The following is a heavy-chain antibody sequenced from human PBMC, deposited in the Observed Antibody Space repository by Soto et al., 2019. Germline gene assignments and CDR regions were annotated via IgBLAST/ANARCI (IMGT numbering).Heavy chain of an antibody. J-gene: IGHJ4*02. V-gene: IGHV4-39*01. CDR1: GGSISSSSYY. D-gene: IGHD1-1*01. CDR2: IYYSGST. Sequence: QLQLQESGPGLVKPSETLSLTCTVSGGSISSSSYYWGWIRQPPGKGLEWIGSIYYSGSTYYNPSLKSRVTISVDTSKNQFSLKLSSVTAADTAVYYCARRVFGTLRRLEVWFDYWGQGTLVTVSS. CDR3: ARRVFGTLRRLEVWFDY.